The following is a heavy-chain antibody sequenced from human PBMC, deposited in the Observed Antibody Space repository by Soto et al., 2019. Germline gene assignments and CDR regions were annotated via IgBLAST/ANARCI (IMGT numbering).Heavy chain of an antibody. CDR2: IYYSGST. CDR1: GGSISSDGYY. CDR3: ARLVWIQPTRGAFDI. Sequence: SETLSLTCTVSGGSISSDGYYWSWIRQHPGKGLEWIGYIYYSGSTYYNPSLKSRVTISVDTSKNQFSLKLSSVTAADTAVYYCARLVWIQPTRGAFDIWGQGTMVTVSS. D-gene: IGHD5-18*01. J-gene: IGHJ3*02. V-gene: IGHV4-31*03.